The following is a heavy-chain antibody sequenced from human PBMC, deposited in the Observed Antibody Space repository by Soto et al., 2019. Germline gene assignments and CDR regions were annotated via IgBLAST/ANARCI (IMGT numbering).Heavy chain of an antibody. D-gene: IGHD1-1*01. Sequence: ASLKVSCKAAGYTLTTYGVSWVRQAPGQGPEWVGWISAYNDHTNYAQKFQGRVTMTTDTSTSTAYMELRSLRSDDTAVYYCARGTYFDYWGQGTLVTVSS. V-gene: IGHV1-18*01. CDR2: ISAYNDHT. J-gene: IGHJ4*02. CDR1: GYTLTTYG. CDR3: ARGTYFDY.